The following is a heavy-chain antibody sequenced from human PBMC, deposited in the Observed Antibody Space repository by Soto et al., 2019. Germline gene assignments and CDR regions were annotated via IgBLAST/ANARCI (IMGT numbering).Heavy chain of an antibody. Sequence: GGSLRLSWGAAWFTFIRFWVDWVLQATRKGLEWVATIKHDGSEQYYVDSVKGRFIVSRDNAKNSLFLQMNGLRVEDTAVYFCARAMGTDGWSNHPFDIWGQGTMVTVSS. CDR2: IKHDGSEQ. J-gene: IGHJ3*02. CDR3: ARAMGTDGWSNHPFDI. D-gene: IGHD6-19*01. CDR1: WFTFIRFW. V-gene: IGHV3-7*04.